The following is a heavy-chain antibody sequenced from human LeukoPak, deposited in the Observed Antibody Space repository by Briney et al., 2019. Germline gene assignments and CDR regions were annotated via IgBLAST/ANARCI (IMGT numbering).Heavy chain of an antibody. D-gene: IGHD6-13*01. Sequence: ASVKVSCKVSGYTLTELSMHWVRQAPGKGLEWMGGFDPEDGETIYAQKFQGRVTITRDMSTSTAYMELSSLRSEDTAVYYCAAERWAYSSSWYGGPEGGFDPWGQGTLVTVSS. J-gene: IGHJ5*02. V-gene: IGHV1-24*01. CDR1: GYTLTELS. CDR3: AAERWAYSSSWYGGPEGGFDP. CDR2: FDPEDGET.